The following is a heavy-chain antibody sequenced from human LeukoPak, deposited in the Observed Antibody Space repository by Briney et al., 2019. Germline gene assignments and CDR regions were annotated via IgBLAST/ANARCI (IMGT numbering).Heavy chain of an antibody. Sequence: PSETLSLTCAVSGYSISSGYYWGWIRQPPGKGLEWIGSIYHSGSTYYNPSLKSRVTISVDTSKNQLSLKLSSVTAADTAVYYCARALGYDFWSGYYTGNWFDPWGQGTLVTVSS. V-gene: IGHV4-38-2*01. J-gene: IGHJ5*02. CDR2: IYHSGST. CDR1: GYSISSGYY. CDR3: ARALGYDFWSGYYTGNWFDP. D-gene: IGHD3-3*01.